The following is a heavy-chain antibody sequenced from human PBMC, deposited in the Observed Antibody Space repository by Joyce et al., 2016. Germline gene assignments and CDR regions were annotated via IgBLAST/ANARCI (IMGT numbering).Heavy chain of an antibody. Sequence: EVQLVESGGGLVKPGGSLRLSCAASGFSFRNAWVTGVRQAPGKGLAWVGRVKSKSQGGTTDYAAPVKGRFTISRDDSRDTAYLQMNSLKSEDTGVYFCVTGLCIGTACHWDDAFDVCGQGTMVTVSS. CDR2: VKSKSQGGTT. CDR3: VTGLCIGTACHWDDAFDV. CDR1: GFSFRNAW. V-gene: IGHV3-15*01. D-gene: IGHD2-2*01. J-gene: IGHJ3*01.